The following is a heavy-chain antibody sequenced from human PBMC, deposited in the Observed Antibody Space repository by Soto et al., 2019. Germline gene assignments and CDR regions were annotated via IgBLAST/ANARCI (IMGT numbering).Heavy chain of an antibody. D-gene: IGHD3-10*01. V-gene: IGHV4-34*01. Sequence: SETLSLTCAVYGGSFSGYYWSWIRQPPGKGLEWIGEINHSGSTNYNPSLKSRVTISVDTSKNQFSLKLSSVTAADTAVYYCARDQYYYGSGSYSFYYYGMDVWGQGTTVTVSS. CDR3: ARDQYYYGSGSYSFYYYGMDV. CDR1: GGSFSGYY. J-gene: IGHJ6*02. CDR2: INHSGST.